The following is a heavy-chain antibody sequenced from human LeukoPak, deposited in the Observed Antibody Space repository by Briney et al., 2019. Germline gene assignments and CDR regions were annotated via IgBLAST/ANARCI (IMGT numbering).Heavy chain of an antibody. Sequence: GGSLRLSCAASGFTFDDYAMHWVRQAPGKGLEWVSGISWNSGSIGYADSVKGRFTISRDNAKNTLYLQMNSLRAGDTAVYYCAKVRHDYDSSGTTDYWGQGTLVTVSS. CDR3: AKVRHDYDSSGTTDY. J-gene: IGHJ4*02. CDR1: GFTFDDYA. V-gene: IGHV3-9*01. CDR2: ISWNSGSI. D-gene: IGHD3-22*01.